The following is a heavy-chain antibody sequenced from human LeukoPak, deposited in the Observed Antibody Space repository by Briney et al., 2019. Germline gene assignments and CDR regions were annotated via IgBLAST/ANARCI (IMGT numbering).Heavy chain of an antibody. V-gene: IGHV3-74*01. Sequence: GGSLRLSCAASGFTFSSYWMHSVRQAPGKGLVWVSRINSDGSSTSYADSVKGRFTISRDNAKNTPYLQMNSLRAEDTAVYYCASEGSSWYYFDYWGQGTLVTVSS. CDR1: GFTFSSYW. CDR2: INSDGSST. CDR3: ASEGSSWYYFDY. D-gene: IGHD6-13*01. J-gene: IGHJ4*02.